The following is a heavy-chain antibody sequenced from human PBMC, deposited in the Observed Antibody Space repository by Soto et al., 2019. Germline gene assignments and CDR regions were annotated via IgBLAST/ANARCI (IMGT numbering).Heavy chain of an antibody. J-gene: IGHJ6*02. CDR2: ISYDGSNK. CDR3: ATGRHYYYYGMDV. D-gene: IGHD2-8*02. CDR1: GFTFSSYA. V-gene: IGHV3-30-3*01. Sequence: QVQLVESGGGVVQPGRSLRLSCAASGFTFSSYAMHWVRQAPGKGLEWVAVISYDGSNKYYAESVKGRFTISRDNSKNALYLQMNSLRAEDTAVSYCATGRHYYYYGMDVWGQGTTVTVSS.